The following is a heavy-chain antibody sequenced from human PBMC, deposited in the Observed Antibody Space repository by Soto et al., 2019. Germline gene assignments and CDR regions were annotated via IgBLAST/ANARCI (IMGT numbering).Heavy chain of an antibody. V-gene: IGHV4-59*01. D-gene: IGHD3-22*01. J-gene: IGHJ4*02. CDR3: ARDPSSGYYAGYFDY. CDR1: GGSISSYY. CDR2: IYYSGST. Sequence: SETLSLTCTVSGGSISSYYWSWIRQPPGKGLEWIGYIYYSGSTNYNPSLKSRVTISVDTSKNQFSLKLSSVTAADTAVYYCARDPSSGYYAGYFDYWGQGTRVTVSS.